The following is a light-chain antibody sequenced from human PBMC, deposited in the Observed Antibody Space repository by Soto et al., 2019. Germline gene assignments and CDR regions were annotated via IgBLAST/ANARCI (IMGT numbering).Light chain of an antibody. J-gene: IGLJ2*01. CDR2: DVS. CDR3: SSYTSSSPSL. CDR1: TSDVGGYNY. Sequence: QSALTQPASVSGSPGQSITISCTGTTSDVGGYNYVSWYQQHPGKAPKLMIYDVSNRPSGVSNRFSGSKSGNTASLTISGLQAEDEAEYYCSSYTSSSPSLFGGGTKVTVL. V-gene: IGLV2-14*01.